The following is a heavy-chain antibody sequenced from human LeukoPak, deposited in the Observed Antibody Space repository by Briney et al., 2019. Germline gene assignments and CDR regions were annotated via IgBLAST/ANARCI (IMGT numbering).Heavy chain of an antibody. CDR3: ARDKLQGATLFDY. CDR1: GFTFSSYG. D-gene: IGHD1-26*01. J-gene: IGHJ4*02. V-gene: IGHV3-7*01. CDR2: IKQDGSEN. Sequence: GGSLRLSCAASGFTFSSYGMHWVRQAPGKGLEWVANIKQDGSENHYVDSVKGRFTISRDNAKNSLFLQMNSLRAEDTAVYYCARDKLQGATLFDYWGQGTLVTVSS.